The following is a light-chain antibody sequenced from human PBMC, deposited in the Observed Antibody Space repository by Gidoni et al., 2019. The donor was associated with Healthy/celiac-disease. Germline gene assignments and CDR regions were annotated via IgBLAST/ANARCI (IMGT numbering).Light chain of an antibody. CDR2: DAS. Sequence: DIQMTKSPSSLSASVGDRVTITCQASQDISNYLNWYQQKPGKAPKLLIYDASNLETGVPSRFSGSGSGTDFTFTISSLQPEDIATYCCQQYDNLPITFGQGTRLEIK. CDR3: QQYDNLPIT. V-gene: IGKV1-33*01. CDR1: QDISNY. J-gene: IGKJ5*01.